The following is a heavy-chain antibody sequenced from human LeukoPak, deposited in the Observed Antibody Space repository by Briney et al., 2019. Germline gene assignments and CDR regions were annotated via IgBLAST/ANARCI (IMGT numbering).Heavy chain of an antibody. CDR2: ISWNSGSI. D-gene: IGHD3-10*01. CDR1: GFTFDDYA. J-gene: IGHJ4*02. CDR3: AKEGRFGEFLGYYFDY. V-gene: IGHV3-9*01. Sequence: GRSLRLSRAASGFTFDDYAMHWVRQAPGKGLEWVSGISWNSGSIGYADSVKGRFTISRDNAKNSLYLQMNSLRAEDTALYYCAKEGRFGEFLGYYFDYWGQGTLVTVSS.